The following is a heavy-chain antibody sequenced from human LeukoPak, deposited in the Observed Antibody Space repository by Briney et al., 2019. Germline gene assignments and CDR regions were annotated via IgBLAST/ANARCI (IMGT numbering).Heavy chain of an antibody. Sequence: GGSLRLSCVGSGFTFRSHAMSWVRQAPEKGLEFVSGIYVNGGTTYYADSVKGRFSISRDNSKNTLYLQMDSLRGEDTAVYYCAKDFRIGYSAHFDYWGQGALVTVSS. CDR1: GFTFRSHA. CDR2: IYVNGGTT. J-gene: IGHJ4*02. V-gene: IGHV3-23*01. D-gene: IGHD2-21*01. CDR3: AKDFRIGYSAHFDY.